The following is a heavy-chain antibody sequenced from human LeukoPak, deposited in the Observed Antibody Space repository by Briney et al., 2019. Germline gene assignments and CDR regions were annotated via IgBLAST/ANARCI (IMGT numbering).Heavy chain of an antibody. V-gene: IGHV5-51*01. Sequence: GESLKISCEASGYSFTSYWIGWVRQMPGKGLEWMGIIYPGDSDTTYSPSFQGQVTISADKSISTAYLQWTSLKASDTAMYYCATKPYSGLFDYWGQGTLVTVSS. CDR2: IYPGDSDT. CDR1: GYSFTSYW. J-gene: IGHJ4*02. CDR3: ATKPYSGLFDY. D-gene: IGHD5-12*01.